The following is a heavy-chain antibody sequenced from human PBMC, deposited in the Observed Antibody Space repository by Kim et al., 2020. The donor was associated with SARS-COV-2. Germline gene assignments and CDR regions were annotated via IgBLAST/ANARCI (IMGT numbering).Heavy chain of an antibody. CDR3: ARLLGYCSSTSCRSRGHFDY. CDR1: GGSISSSSYY. V-gene: IGHV4-39*01. J-gene: IGHJ4*02. D-gene: IGHD2-2*01. CDR2: IYYSGST. Sequence: SETLSLTCTVSGGSISSSSYYWGWIRQPPGKGLEWIGSIYYSGSTYYNPSLKSRVTISVDTSKNQFSLKLSSVTAADTAVYYCARLLGYCSSTSCRSRGHFDYWGQGTLVTVSS.